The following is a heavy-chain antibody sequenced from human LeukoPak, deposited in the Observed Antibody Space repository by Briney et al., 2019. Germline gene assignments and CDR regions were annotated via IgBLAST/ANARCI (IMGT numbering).Heavy chain of an antibody. D-gene: IGHD3-22*01. CDR3: ARSLNDVVVITSGAFDI. CDR2: INWNGGST. V-gene: IGHV3-20*04. J-gene: IGHJ3*02. Sequence: GGSLRLSCAASGFTFSSYAMSWVRQAPGKGLEWVSGINWNGGSTGYADSVKGRFTISRDNAKNSLYLQMNSLRAEDTALYYCARSLNDVVVITSGAFDIWGQGTMVTVSS. CDR1: GFTFSSYA.